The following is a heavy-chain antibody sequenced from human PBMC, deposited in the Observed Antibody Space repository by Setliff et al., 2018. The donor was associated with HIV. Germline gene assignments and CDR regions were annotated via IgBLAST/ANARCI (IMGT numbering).Heavy chain of an antibody. Sequence: KPSETLSLTCSVSGGSISGHYWGWVRQPPGKGLEWIGYMFSSGSAQYNSSLQSRVSMSADTSKNQFSLRLSSVTAADTAVYYCARGPSGRAPAPARAPHYYGLDLWGPGTTVTVSS. V-gene: IGHV4-59*04. CDR1: GGSISGHY. CDR3: ARGPSGRAPAPARAPHYYGLDL. D-gene: IGHD2-2*01. CDR2: MFSSGSA. J-gene: IGHJ6*01.